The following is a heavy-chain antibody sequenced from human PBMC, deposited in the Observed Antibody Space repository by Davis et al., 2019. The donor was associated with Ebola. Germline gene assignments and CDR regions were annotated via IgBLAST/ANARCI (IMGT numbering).Heavy chain of an antibody. D-gene: IGHD5-12*01. CDR1: GFTFSSYA. V-gene: IGHV3-72*01. CDR2: TRNKANSYTT. J-gene: IGHJ3*02. CDR3: ARPVADAFDI. Sequence: PGGSLRLSCAASGFTFSSYAMSWVRQAPGNGLEWVGRTRNKANSYTTEYAASVKGRFTISRDDSKNSVYLQMNSLKTEDTAVYYCARPVADAFDIWGQGTMVTVSS.